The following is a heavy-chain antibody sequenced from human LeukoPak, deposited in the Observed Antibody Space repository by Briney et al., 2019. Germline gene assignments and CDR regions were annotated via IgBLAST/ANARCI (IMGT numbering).Heavy chain of an antibody. CDR2: INPNIGDT. CDR1: GYTFTGHY. Sequence: ASVKVSCKASGYTFTGHYLHWVRQAPGQGLEWMGWINPNIGDTNYAQKFQGRVTMTRDTSISTAYMELSRLRSDDTAVYYCASSGSENWFDPWGQGTLVTVSS. J-gene: IGHJ5*02. CDR3: ASSGSENWFDP. D-gene: IGHD2-15*01. V-gene: IGHV1-2*02.